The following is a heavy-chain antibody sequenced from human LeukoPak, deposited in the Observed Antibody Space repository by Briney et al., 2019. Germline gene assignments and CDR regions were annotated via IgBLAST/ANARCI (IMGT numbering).Heavy chain of an antibody. V-gene: IGHV4-38-2*02. J-gene: IGHJ4*02. CDR3: ARVLDYYGSGTYSFDY. D-gene: IGHD3-10*01. CDR2: IYHSGST. CDR1: GYSINIGYY. Sequence: PSETLSLTCTVSGYSINIGYYWGWIRQPPGKGLEWIGSIYHSGSTFYNPSLKSRVTMSVDTSKNQFSLKLRSVTAADTAVYYCARVLDYYGSGTYSFDYWGQGTLVTVSS.